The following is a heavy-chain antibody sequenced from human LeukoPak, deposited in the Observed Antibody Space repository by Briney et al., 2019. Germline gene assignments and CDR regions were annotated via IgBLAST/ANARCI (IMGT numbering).Heavy chain of an antibody. CDR3: ARSVVVVAALGWFDP. J-gene: IGHJ5*02. V-gene: IGHV1-69*13. CDR2: IIPIFGTA. D-gene: IGHD2-15*01. Sequence: ASVKVSCKASGGTFSSYAISWVRQAPGQGLEWMGGIIPIFGTANYAQKFQGRVTITADESTSTAYMELSSLRSGDTAVYYCARSVVVVAALGWFDPWGQGTLVTVSS. CDR1: GGTFSSYA.